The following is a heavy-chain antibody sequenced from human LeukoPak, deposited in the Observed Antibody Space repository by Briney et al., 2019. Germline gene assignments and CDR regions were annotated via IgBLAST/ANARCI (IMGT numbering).Heavy chain of an antibody. J-gene: IGHJ3*02. V-gene: IGHV3-48*04. CDR1: GFTFSSYS. D-gene: IGHD3-9*01. CDR2: ISSSSSTI. CDR3: AREPPYDILAGYYRAFDI. Sequence: GGSLRLSCAASGFTFSSYSMNWVRQAPGKGLEWVSYISSSSSTIYYADSVKGRFTISRDNAKNSLYLQMNSLRAEDTAVYYCAREPPYDILAGYYRAFDIWGQGTMVTVSS.